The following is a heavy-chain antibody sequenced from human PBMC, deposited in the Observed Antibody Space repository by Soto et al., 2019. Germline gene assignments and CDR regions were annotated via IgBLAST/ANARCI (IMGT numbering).Heavy chain of an antibody. CDR2: ISSSGIFT. V-gene: IGHV3-21*04. Sequence: EVQLVESGGGLVKPGGSLRLSCAASGFISGYSMIWVRQAPGKGLEWVSHISSSGIFTDYADSVKGRFTISRDNAKNSLYLQMNRLRAEDTAVSYCATNEFSVDYWGQGTLVTVSS. D-gene: IGHD1-1*01. CDR1: GFISGYS. CDR3: ATNEFSVDY. J-gene: IGHJ4*02.